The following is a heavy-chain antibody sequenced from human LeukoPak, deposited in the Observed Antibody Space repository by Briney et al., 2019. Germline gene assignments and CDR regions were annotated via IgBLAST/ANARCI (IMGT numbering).Heavy chain of an antibody. D-gene: IGHD3-9*01. CDR3: ARDVNYDILTGYYPYFDY. CDR2: IWYDGSNK. J-gene: IGHJ4*02. V-gene: IGHV3-33*01. CDR1: GFTFSSYG. Sequence: GRSLRLSCAASGFTFSSYGMHWVRQAPGKGLEWVAVIWYDGSNKYYADSVKDRFTISRDNSKNTLYLQMNSLRAEHTAVYYCARDVNYDILTGYYPYFDYLGQGTLVTVSS.